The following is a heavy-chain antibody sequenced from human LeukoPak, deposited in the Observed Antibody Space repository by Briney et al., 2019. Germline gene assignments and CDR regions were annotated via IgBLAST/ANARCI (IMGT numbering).Heavy chain of an antibody. J-gene: IGHJ4*02. CDR1: GYSISSGYY. CDR2: IYHSGST. Sequence: SETLSLTCAVSGYSISSGYYWGWIRQPPGKGLEWIGSIYHSGSTYYNPSLKSRVTISVDTSKNQFSLKLSSVTAADTAVYYCARHEGRSGYCFHPYFDYWGQGTLVTVSS. CDR3: ARHEGRSGYCFHPYFDY. D-gene: IGHD3-22*01. V-gene: IGHV4-38-2*01.